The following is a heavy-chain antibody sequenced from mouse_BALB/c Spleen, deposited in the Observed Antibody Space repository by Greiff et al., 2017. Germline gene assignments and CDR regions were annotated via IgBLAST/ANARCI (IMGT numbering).Heavy chain of an antibody. CDR2: IWAGGST. CDR1: GFSLTSYG. V-gene: IGHV2-9*02. D-gene: IGHD1-1*01. Sequence: QVQLKESGPGLVAPSQSLSITCTVSGFSLTSYGVHWVRQPPGKGLEWLGVIWAGGSTNYNSALMSRLSISKDNSKSQVFLKMNSLQTDDTAMYYCAVYYGSSQWYFDVWGAGTTVTVSS. CDR3: AVYYGSSQWYFDV. J-gene: IGHJ1*01.